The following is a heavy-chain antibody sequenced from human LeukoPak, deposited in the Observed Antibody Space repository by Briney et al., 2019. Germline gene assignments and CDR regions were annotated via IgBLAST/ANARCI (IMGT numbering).Heavy chain of an antibody. Sequence: PGGSLRLSCAASGFTLSNHWMTWVRQVPGRGPEWVANVNRDGSETYYLDSVKGRFTISRDNAKNSLYLQMNSLRAEDTALYYCARELGSYEGGYYGMDVWGQGTTVTVSS. J-gene: IGHJ6*02. CDR2: VNRDGSET. V-gene: IGHV3-7*01. D-gene: IGHD1-26*01. CDR3: ARELGSYEGGYYGMDV. CDR1: GFTLSNHW.